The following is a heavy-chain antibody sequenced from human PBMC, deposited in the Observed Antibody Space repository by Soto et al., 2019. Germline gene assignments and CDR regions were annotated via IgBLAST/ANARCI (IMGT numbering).Heavy chain of an antibody. D-gene: IGHD2-2*01. CDR3: ARGPSYCSSTSCYFSY. CDR1: GFTFSSYG. V-gene: IGHV3-33*01. J-gene: IGHJ4*02. CDR2: IWYDGSNK. Sequence: VQLVESGGGLVKPGGSLRLSCAASGFTFSSYGMHWVRQAPGKGLEWVAVIWYDGSNKYYADSVKGRFTISRDNSKNTLYLQMNSLRAEDTAVYYCARGPSYCSSTSCYFSYWGQGTLVTVSS.